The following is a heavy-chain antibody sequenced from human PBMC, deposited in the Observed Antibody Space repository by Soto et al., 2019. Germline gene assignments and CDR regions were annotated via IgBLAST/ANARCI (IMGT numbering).Heavy chain of an antibody. V-gene: IGHV1-69*13. CDR2: IIPIFGTA. CDR3: AREYGSGSAYYGMDV. J-gene: IGHJ6*02. Sequence: ASVKVSCKASGGTFSSYAISWVRQAPGQGLEWMGGIIPIFGTANYAQKFQGRVTITADESTSTAYMELSSLRSEDTAVYYCAREYGSGSAYYGMDVWGQGTTVTVSS. D-gene: IGHD3-10*01. CDR1: GGTFSSYA.